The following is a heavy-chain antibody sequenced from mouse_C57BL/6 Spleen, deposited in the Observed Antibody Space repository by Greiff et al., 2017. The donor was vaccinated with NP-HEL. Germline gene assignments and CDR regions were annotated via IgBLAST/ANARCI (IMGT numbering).Heavy chain of an antibody. CDR1: GYAFSSYW. V-gene: IGHV1-80*01. Sequence: VKLMESGAELVKPGASVKISCKASGYAFSSYWMNWVKQRPGKGLEWIGQIYPGDGDTNYNGKFKGKATLTADKSSSTAYMQLSSLTSEDSAVYFCARVSFPYYAMDYWGQGTSVTVSS. J-gene: IGHJ4*01. CDR3: ARVSFPYYAMDY. CDR2: IYPGDGDT.